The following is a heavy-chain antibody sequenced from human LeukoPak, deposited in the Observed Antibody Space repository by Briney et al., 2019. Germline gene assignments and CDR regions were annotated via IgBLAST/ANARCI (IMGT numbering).Heavy chain of an antibody. D-gene: IGHD3-22*01. CDR1: GGTFSSYA. CDR2: IIPIFGTA. V-gene: IGHV1-69*13. Sequence: SVKVSCKASGGTFSSYAISWVRQAPGQGLEWMGGIIPIFGTANYAQKFQGRVTITADESTSTAYMELSSLRSEDTAVYYCARATYYYDSSGYLSFWGQGTLVTVSS. J-gene: IGHJ4*02. CDR3: ARATYYYDSSGYLSF.